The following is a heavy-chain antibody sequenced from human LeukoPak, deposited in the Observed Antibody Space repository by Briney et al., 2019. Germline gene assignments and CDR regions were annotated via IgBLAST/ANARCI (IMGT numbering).Heavy chain of an antibody. CDR2: IYSGGST. J-gene: IGHJ4*02. CDR3: ARVLGGVSGYFFDY. Sequence: PGGSLRLSCAASGFTVSSNYMSWVRQAPGKGLEWVSVIYSGGSTYYADSVKGRFTISRDNSKNTLYLQMNSLRAEDMAVYYCARVLGGVSGYFFDYWGQGALVTVSS. V-gene: IGHV3-53*01. D-gene: IGHD3-10*01. CDR1: GFTVSSNY.